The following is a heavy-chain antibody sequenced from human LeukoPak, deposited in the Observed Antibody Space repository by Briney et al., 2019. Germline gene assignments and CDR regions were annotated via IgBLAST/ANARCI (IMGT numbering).Heavy chain of an antibody. CDR2: INPNSGGT. V-gene: IGHV1-2*02. Sequence: RGSVKVSCKASGYTFTGYYMHWVRQAPGQGLEWMGWINPNSGGTNYAQKFQGRVTMTRDTSISTAYMELSRLRSDDTAVYYCARDNLWFGDPMNWFDPWGQGTLVTVSS. CDR1: GYTFTGYY. CDR3: ARDNLWFGDPMNWFDP. J-gene: IGHJ5*02. D-gene: IGHD3-10*01.